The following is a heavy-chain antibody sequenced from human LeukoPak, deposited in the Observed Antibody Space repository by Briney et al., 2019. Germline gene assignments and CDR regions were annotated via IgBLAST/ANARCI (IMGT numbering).Heavy chain of an antibody. CDR2: IFHTGST. D-gene: IGHD2-2*02. CDR1: GDSISSGNY. Sequence: SETLSLTCTVSGDSISSGNYWGWIRQPPGKGLEWIGSIFHTGSTYFNLSLKSRVTISVDTSKNQFSLRLSSVTAADTAVYYCARATFSGVPAAIIDSWGQGTLVTVSS. V-gene: IGHV4-38-2*02. CDR3: ARATFSGVPAAIIDS. J-gene: IGHJ4*02.